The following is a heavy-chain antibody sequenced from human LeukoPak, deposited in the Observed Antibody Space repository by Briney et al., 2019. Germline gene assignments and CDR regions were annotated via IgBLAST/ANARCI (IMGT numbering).Heavy chain of an antibody. D-gene: IGHD4-17*01. V-gene: IGHV4-59*12. J-gene: IGHJ6*02. Sequence: SETLSLTCTVSGGSISGYYWSWMRQPPRKGLEWIGHIYYTGSTNYNPSLKSRVTMSVDTSKNQFSLKLSSVTAADTAVYYCAREKTSVTTFRSYYYAMDVWSQGTTVTVSS. CDR2: IYYTGST. CDR1: GGSISGYY. CDR3: AREKTSVTTFRSYYYAMDV.